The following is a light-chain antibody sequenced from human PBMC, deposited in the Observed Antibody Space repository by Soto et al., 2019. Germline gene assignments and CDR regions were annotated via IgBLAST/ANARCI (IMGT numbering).Light chain of an antibody. Sequence: QAVVTQPPSVSGAPGQRVTISCTGSSSNIGAGYDVQWYEQLPGTAPQLLIYGNINRPSGVPDRFSGSKSGTSASLAITGLQAEDEADYYCQSYDSSLGAWVFGGGTKLTVL. CDR3: QSYDSSLGAWV. J-gene: IGLJ3*02. V-gene: IGLV1-40*01. CDR1: SSNIGAGYD. CDR2: GNI.